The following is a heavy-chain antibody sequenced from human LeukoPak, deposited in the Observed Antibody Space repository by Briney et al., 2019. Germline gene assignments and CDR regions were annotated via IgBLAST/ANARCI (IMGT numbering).Heavy chain of an antibody. V-gene: IGHV4-59*08. CDR2: IYYSGST. CDR1: GGSISSYY. J-gene: IGHJ6*02. D-gene: IGHD6-13*01. Sequence: PSETLSLTCTVSGGSISSYYWSWIRQPPGKGLEWIGYIYYSGSTNYNPSLKSRVTISVDTSKNQFSLKLSSVTAADTAVYYCARQSDLEYSSSWYGMDVWGQGTTVTVSS. CDR3: ARQSDLEYSSSWYGMDV.